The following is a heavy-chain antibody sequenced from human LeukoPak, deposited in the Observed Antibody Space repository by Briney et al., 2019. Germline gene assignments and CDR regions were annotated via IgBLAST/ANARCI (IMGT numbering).Heavy chain of an antibody. CDR2: ISAYNGNT. CDR3: ARIFITMVRGVGMDV. J-gene: IGHJ6*02. Sequence: APVKVSCKASGYTFTSYGISWVRQAPGQGLEWMGWISAYNGNTNYAQKLQGRVTMTTDTSTSTAYMELRSLRSDDTAVYYCARIFITMVRGVGMDVWGQGTTVTVSS. V-gene: IGHV1-18*01. D-gene: IGHD3-10*01. CDR1: GYTFTSYG.